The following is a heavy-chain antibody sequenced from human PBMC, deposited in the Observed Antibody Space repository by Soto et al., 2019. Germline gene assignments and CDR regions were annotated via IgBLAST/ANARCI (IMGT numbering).Heavy chain of an antibody. V-gene: IGHV3-33*01. CDR2: IWHDGSNR. CDR3: ARGRAGGGGPEY. D-gene: IGHD2-15*01. CDR1: GFIFSTYD. Sequence: QVQLVESGGGVVQPGRSLRLSCAASGFIFSTYDMHWVRQAPGKGLEWVAVIWHDGSNRYSADSVKGRFTISRDNSKNTLYLQMDSLRVDDTAIYYCARGRAGGGGPEYWGQGTLATVSS. J-gene: IGHJ4*01.